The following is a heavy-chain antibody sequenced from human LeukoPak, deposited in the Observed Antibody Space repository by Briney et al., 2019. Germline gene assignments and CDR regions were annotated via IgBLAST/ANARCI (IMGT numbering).Heavy chain of an antibody. CDR3: ASGDGAGHY. D-gene: IGHD3-10*01. Sequence: GGSLRLSCAASGFTFSSYEMNWVRQAPGKGLEWVSYISGSGSTRYYADSVKGRFTISRDNAKNSLFLQMNSLRAEDTAVYYCASGDGAGHYWGQGTLVTVSS. CDR1: GFTFSSYE. J-gene: IGHJ4*02. CDR2: ISGSGSTR. V-gene: IGHV3-48*03.